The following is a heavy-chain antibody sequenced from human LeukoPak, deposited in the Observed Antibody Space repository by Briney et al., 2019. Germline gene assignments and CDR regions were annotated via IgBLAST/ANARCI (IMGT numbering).Heavy chain of an antibody. CDR3: ARADYYDSSGPPPFDY. V-gene: IGHV1-8*01. J-gene: IGHJ4*02. CDR2: LNPNSGNT. CDR1: GYTFTSYD. Sequence: ASVKVSCKASGYTFTSYDINWVRQATGQGLEWMGWLNPNSGNTGYAQKFQGRVTMTRNTSISTAYMELSSLRSEDTAVYYCARADYYDSSGPPPFDYWGQGTLVTLSS. D-gene: IGHD3-22*01.